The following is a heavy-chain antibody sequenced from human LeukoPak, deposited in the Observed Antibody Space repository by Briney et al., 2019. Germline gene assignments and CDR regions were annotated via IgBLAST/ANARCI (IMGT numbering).Heavy chain of an antibody. V-gene: IGHV4-4*02. D-gene: IGHD6-19*01. CDR3: ARIPVAGPVDY. CDR2: IYHSGST. CDR1: GGSIGTYY. J-gene: IGHJ4*02. Sequence: SETLSLTCTVSGGSIGTYYWSWVRQPPGKGLEWIGEIYHSGSTNYNPSLKSRVTISVDKSKNQFSLKLSSVTAADTAVYYCARIPVAGPVDYWGQGSLVTVSS.